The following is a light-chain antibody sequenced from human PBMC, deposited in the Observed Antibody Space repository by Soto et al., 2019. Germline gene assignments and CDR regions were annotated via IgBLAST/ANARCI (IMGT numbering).Light chain of an antibody. Sequence: DIVMTQSPDSLAVSLGERATINCKSSQSILFRSDNNNYLAWYQQKVGQPPKLLIYWASTRKSGVPDRFSASGSGTDFTLTISVLQAEDVAMYYCQQYYSTPFPFGPGTKVEIK. CDR2: WAS. CDR1: QSILFRSDNNNY. V-gene: IGKV4-1*01. CDR3: QQYYSTPFP. J-gene: IGKJ3*01.